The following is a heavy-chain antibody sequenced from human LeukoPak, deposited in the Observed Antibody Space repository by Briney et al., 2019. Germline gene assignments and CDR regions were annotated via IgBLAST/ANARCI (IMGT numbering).Heavy chain of an antibody. CDR2: ISSSSSYI. D-gene: IGHD5-12*01. Sequence: GGSLRLSCAASGFTFSSYAMSWVRQAPGKGLEWVSSISSSSSYIYYADSVKGRFTISRDNAKNSLYLQMNSLRAEDTAVYYCARGPGVWVATIPLDYWGQGTLVTVSS. CDR3: ARGPGVWVATIPLDY. J-gene: IGHJ4*02. V-gene: IGHV3-21*01. CDR1: GFTFSSYA.